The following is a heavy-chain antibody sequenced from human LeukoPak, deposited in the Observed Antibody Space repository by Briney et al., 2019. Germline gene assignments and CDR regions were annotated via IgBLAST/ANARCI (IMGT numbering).Heavy chain of an antibody. Sequence: GGSLRLSCTASGFTFSDYYMNWIRQAPGKGLEWLSHISGDSDTIYYADSVKGRFPISRDNAKNSVFLQMNSLRPEDMAVYFCARDPPTAVILFDYWGLGTLVTVSS. D-gene: IGHD2-2*01. CDR2: ISGDSDTI. V-gene: IGHV3-11*01. CDR3: ARDPPTAVILFDY. CDR1: GFTFSDYY. J-gene: IGHJ4*02.